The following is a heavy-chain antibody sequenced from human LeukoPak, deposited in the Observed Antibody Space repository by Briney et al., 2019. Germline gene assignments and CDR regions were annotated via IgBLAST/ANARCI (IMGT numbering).Heavy chain of an antibody. V-gene: IGHV3-30-3*01. D-gene: IGHD3-10*01. J-gene: IGHJ4*02. CDR1: GFTFSSYA. CDR3: ARDGESGLLTMVRGVPLYYFDY. Sequence: PGRSPRLSCAASGFTFSSYAMHWVRQAPGKGLEWVAVISYDGSNKYYADSVKGRFTISRDNSKNTLYLQMNSLRAEDTAVYYCARDGESGLLTMVRGVPLYYFDYWGQGTLVTVSS. CDR2: ISYDGSNK.